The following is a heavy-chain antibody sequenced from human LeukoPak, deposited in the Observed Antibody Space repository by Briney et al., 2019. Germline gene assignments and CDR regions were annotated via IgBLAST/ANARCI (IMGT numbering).Heavy chain of an antibody. CDR3: ASPGYSSSGDWYFDL. Sequence: GGSLRLSCAASGFTFSSYAMHWVRQAPGKGLEWVAVISYDGSNKYYADSVKGRFTISRDNSKNTLYLQMNSLRAEDTAVYYCASPGYSSSGDWYFDLWGRGTLVTVSP. J-gene: IGHJ2*01. CDR2: ISYDGSNK. CDR1: GFTFSSYA. D-gene: IGHD6-13*01. V-gene: IGHV3-30-3*01.